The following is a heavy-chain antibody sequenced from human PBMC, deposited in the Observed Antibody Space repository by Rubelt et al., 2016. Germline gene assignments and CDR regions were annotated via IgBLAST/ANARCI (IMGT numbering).Heavy chain of an antibody. Sequence: VQLLESGGGLVQPGGALRLSCSASGFTFSSGAMHWVRQAPGKGLEWVAVISYVGSNKYYADSVEGRFTISRDNSKNTLYLRMKSLRAEDTAGYYCAKVGVAGQYVDYWGQGTLVTVSS. CDR3: AKVGVAGQYVDY. D-gene: IGHD2-15*01. V-gene: IGHV3-30*04. CDR1: GFTFSSGA. CDR2: ISYVGSNK. J-gene: IGHJ4*02.